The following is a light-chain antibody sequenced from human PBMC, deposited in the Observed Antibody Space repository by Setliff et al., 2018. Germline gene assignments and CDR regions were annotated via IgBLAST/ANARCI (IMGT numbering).Light chain of an antibody. CDR2: DAS. V-gene: IGLV2-14*03. CDR3: CSYAGNSLYV. Sequence: QSALTQPASVSGSLGQSITISCTGTSSDIGGDNYVSWYQQLPGKAPQLIIYDASSRPSGVSHRFSGSKSGYTASLTISGLQAGDEADYSCCSYAGNSLYVFGTGTKVTVL. J-gene: IGLJ1*01. CDR1: SSDIGGDNY.